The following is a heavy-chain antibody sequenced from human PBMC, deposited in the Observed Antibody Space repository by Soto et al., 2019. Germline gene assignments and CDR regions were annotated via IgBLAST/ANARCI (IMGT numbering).Heavy chain of an antibody. Sequence: QVHLQESGPGLVNPSQTLSLTCTVSGGSISSGDYYWSWMRQPPGKGLGWIGYLYYSGSTYYNPSLKRRVTISVDTSKNQFTLKLSSVTAADTAVYYCARLYDYGDYALPPNWYFDLWGRGTLVTVSS. V-gene: IGHV4-30-4*01. D-gene: IGHD4-17*01. J-gene: IGHJ2*01. CDR2: LYYSGST. CDR3: ARLYDYGDYALPPNWYFDL. CDR1: GGSISSGDYY.